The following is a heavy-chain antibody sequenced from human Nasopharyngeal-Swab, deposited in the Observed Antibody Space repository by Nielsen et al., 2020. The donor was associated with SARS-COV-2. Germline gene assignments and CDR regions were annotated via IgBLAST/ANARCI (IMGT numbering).Heavy chain of an antibody. CDR1: GFTFSRHG. V-gene: IGHV3-33*01. J-gene: IGHJ4*02. CDR2: IWNDGSKK. D-gene: IGHD3-22*01. CDR3: ARGDDTTDYYEPFDS. Sequence: GESLKISCSASGFTFSRHGMHWVRQAPGKGLEWVAVIWNDGSKKYYLDSVKGRFTISRDNAKNSVYLQMNSLRAEDSAVYYCARGDDTTDYYEPFDSWGQGTLVTVSS.